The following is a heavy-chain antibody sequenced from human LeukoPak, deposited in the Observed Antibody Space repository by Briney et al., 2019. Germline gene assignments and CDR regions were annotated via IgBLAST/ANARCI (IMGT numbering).Heavy chain of an antibody. J-gene: IGHJ4*02. CDR3: ARETGSAVGSTDFDY. CDR2: ISHSGGST. CDR1: GFTFNSYV. V-gene: IGHV3-23*01. D-gene: IGHD4-17*01. Sequence: GGSLRLSCAASGFTFNSYVMSWVRQAPGKGLEWVSTISHSGGSTYYADSVKGRFTISRDNSKNTLYLRMNSLRAEDTAVYYCARETGSAVGSTDFDYWGQGTLVTVSS.